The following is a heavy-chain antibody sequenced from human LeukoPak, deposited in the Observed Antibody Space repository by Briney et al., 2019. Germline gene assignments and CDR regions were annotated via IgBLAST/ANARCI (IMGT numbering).Heavy chain of an antibody. CDR3: AREGITGTTSYYMDV. CDR1: GYTFTGYY. D-gene: IGHD1-7*01. CDR2: INPNSGGT. V-gene: IGHV1-2*02. Sequence: GASVKVSCKASGYTFTGYYMHWVRQAPGQGLEWMGWINPNSGGTNYAQKFQGRVTMTRDTSISTAYMELSRLRSDDTAVYYCAREGITGTTSYYMDVWGKGTTVTVSS. J-gene: IGHJ6*03.